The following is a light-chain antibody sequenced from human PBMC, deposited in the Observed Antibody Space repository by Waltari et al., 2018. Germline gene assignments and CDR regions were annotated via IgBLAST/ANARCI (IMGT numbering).Light chain of an antibody. J-gene: IGLJ6*01. V-gene: IGLV1-44*01. CDR2: SSN. CDR3: AVWDDSLNGHV. Sequence: QSVLTQPPSASGTPGQRVTISCSGSASNIGDNTVNWYQQIPGMAPKLLIYSSNQRPSGFPDRFSGSRSGTSGSLTISGLQSADEADYYCAVWDDSLNGHVFGSGTKVTVL. CDR1: ASNIGDNT.